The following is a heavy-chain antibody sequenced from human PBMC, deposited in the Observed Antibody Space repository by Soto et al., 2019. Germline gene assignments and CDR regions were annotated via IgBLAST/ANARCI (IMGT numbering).Heavy chain of an antibody. CDR3: ARDDYGDYPNNGAWSDP. CDR2: TYYRSKWYN. V-gene: IGHV6-1*01. D-gene: IGHD4-17*01. Sequence: SQTLSLTCAISGDRIPSNSAAWNWIRKSPSRGLEWLGRTYYRSKWYNDYAVSVKSRITINPDTSKNQFSLQLNSVTSEDTAVYYCARDDYGDYPNNGAWSDPWGQGTLVTVSS. J-gene: IGHJ5*02. CDR1: GDRIPSNSAA.